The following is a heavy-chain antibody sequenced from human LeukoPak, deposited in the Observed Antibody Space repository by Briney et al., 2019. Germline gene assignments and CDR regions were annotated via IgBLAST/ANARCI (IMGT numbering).Heavy chain of an antibody. V-gene: IGHV4-39*01. CDR1: GGSISSSSYY. D-gene: IGHD2-2*02. CDR2: IYHSGST. Sequence: SEALSLTCTVSGGSISSSSYYWGWIRQPPGKGLEWIGSIYHSGSTYYNPSLKSRVTISVDTSKNQFSLKLSSVTAADTAVYYCARQGYCSSTSCYKNPEYFQHWGQGTLVTVSS. J-gene: IGHJ1*01. CDR3: ARQGYCSSTSCYKNPEYFQH.